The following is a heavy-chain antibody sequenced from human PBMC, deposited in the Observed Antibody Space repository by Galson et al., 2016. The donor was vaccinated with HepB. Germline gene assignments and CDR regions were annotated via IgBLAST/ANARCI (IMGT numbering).Heavy chain of an antibody. Sequence: SLRLSCAASAFNIRKNYMSWVRQAPGQGLEWVSTIYSDTSTYYADSVKGRFTISRDNSKNTLYLQMNSLRAEDTAIYYCARMRDVWEFLGRPFDYWGQGALVTVSS. J-gene: IGHJ4*02. V-gene: IGHV3-53*01. D-gene: IGHD1-26*01. CDR3: ARMRDVWEFLGRPFDY. CDR1: AFNIRKNY. CDR2: IYSDTST.